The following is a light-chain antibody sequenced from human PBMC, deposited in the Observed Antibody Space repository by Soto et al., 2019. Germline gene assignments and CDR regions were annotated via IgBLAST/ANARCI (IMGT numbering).Light chain of an antibody. J-gene: IGKJ1*01. CDR3: HHYSGPWT. CDR2: DAS. V-gene: IGKV1-5*01. CDR1: QNIYYW. Sequence: DIQMTQSPSTVSASVGDRVTITCRASQNIYYWLAWYQQKPGKAPKLLMYDASYLEAGVPSRFRGSGSGTEFTLTISGLQPDDFATYSCHHYSGPWTFGQGTNVDIK.